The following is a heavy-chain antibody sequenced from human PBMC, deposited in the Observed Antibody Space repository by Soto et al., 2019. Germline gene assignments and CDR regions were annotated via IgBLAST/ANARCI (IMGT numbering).Heavy chain of an antibody. CDR1: GYTFTTYY. Sequence: GASVKVSCKASGYTFTTYYIHWVRQAPGQGLEWMGVVNPSDGYTTYAQKFQGRVAMTRDTSTSTVYMELSSLRSEDTAVYYCARTDYINYPCFDYWGQGTLVTVSS. J-gene: IGHJ4*02. CDR3: ARTDYINYPCFDY. CDR2: VNPSDGYT. V-gene: IGHV1-46*01. D-gene: IGHD4-4*01.